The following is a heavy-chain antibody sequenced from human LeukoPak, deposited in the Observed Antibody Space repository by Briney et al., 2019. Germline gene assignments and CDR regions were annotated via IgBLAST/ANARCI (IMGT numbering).Heavy chain of an antibody. V-gene: IGHV4-4*07. CDR1: CGFINSYY. CDR2: VYTSGIT. D-gene: IGHD3-9*01. J-gene: IGHJ6*03. Sequence: SETLSLTCTVSCGFINSYYWSWIRQPAGNLLQWIGRVYTSGITNYNPSLKSRITMSVDTSKNQFSLKLTSVTDADTAVYYCARHNGFDRGYYYYMDVWGKGTTVTVSS. CDR3: ARHNGFDRGYYYYMDV.